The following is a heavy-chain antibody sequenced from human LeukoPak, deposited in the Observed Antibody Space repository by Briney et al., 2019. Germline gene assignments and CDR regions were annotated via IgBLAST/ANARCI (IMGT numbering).Heavy chain of an antibody. CDR1: GYTFTGYY. D-gene: IGHD6-19*01. CDR2: INPNSGGT. CDR3: ARDPSEYSSGWSPRDY. J-gene: IGHJ4*02. Sequence: ASVKVSCKASGYTFTGYYMHWVRQAPGQGLEWMGWINPNSGGTNYAQKFQGRVTMTRDTSISTAYMELSRLRSDDTAVYYCARDPSEYSSGWSPRDYRGQGTLVTVSS. V-gene: IGHV1-2*02.